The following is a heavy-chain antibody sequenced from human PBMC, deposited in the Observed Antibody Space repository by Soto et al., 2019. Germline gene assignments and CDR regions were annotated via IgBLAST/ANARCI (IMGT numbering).Heavy chain of an antibody. CDR2: INPNSGGT. CDR1: GYTFTGYY. CDR3: ARGRYSSSSYYYYYMDV. J-gene: IGHJ6*03. V-gene: IGHV1-2*04. D-gene: IGHD6-6*01. Sequence: QVQLVQSGAEVKKPGASVKVSCKASGYTFTGYYMHWVRQAPGQGLEWMGWINPNSGGTNYAQKFQGWVTMTRDTSISTAYMELSRLRSDDTAVYYCARGRYSSSSYYYYYMDVWGKGTTVTVSS.